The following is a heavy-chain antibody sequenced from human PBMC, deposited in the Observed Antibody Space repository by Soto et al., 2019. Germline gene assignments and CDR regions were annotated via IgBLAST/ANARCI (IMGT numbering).Heavy chain of an antibody. Sequence: PSETLSLTCTVSGGSISSYYWSWIRQPPGKGLEWIGYIYYSGSTNYNPSLKSRVTISVGTSKNQFSLKLSSVTAADTAVYYCARHRYRTYYYDSSGRPDAFDIWGQGTMVTVSS. CDR1: GGSISSYY. CDR3: ARHRYRTYYYDSSGRPDAFDI. V-gene: IGHV4-59*08. D-gene: IGHD3-22*01. CDR2: IYYSGST. J-gene: IGHJ3*02.